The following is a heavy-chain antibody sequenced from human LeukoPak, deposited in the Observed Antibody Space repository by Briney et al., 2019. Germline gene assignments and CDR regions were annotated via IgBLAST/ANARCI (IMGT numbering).Heavy chain of an antibody. CDR1: GYTFTSYY. Sequence: ASVKVSCKASGYTFTSYYMHWVRQAPGQGLEWMGIINPSGGSTSYAQKFQGRVTMTRDTSTSTVYMELSSLRSEDTAVYYCARGRGYSYGLRSWDQYYFDYWGQGTLVTVSS. D-gene: IGHD5-18*01. CDR3: ARGRGYSYGLRSWDQYYFDY. V-gene: IGHV1-46*01. J-gene: IGHJ4*02. CDR2: INPSGGST.